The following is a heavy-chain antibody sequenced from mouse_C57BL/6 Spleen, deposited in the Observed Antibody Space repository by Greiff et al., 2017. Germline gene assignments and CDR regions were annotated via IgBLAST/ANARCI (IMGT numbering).Heavy chain of an antibody. V-gene: IGHV3-6*01. J-gene: IGHJ4*01. CDR1: GYSITSGYY. CDR3: ARAYSNYPFYAMDY. CDR2: ISYDGSN. Sequence: EVKLEESGPGLVKPSQSLSLTCSVTGYSITSGYYWNWIRQFPGNKLEWMGYISYDGSNNYNPSLKNRISITRYTSKNQFFLKLNSVTTEDTATYYCARAYSNYPFYAMDYWGQGTSVTVSS. D-gene: IGHD2-5*01.